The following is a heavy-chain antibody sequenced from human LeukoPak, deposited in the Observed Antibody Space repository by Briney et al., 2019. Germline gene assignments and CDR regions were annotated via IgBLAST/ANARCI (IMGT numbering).Heavy chain of an antibody. D-gene: IGHD3-10*01. V-gene: IGHV3-23*01. CDR1: GFTFSSYG. CDR2: ISGSGGST. J-gene: IGHJ4*02. CDR3: AKTRGSGPFDY. Sequence: GGSLRLSCAASGFTFSSYGMSWVRQAPGKGLEWVSAISGSGGSTYCADSVKGRFTISRDNSKNTLYLQMNNLRAEDTAVYYCAKTRGSGPFDYWGQGTLVTVSS.